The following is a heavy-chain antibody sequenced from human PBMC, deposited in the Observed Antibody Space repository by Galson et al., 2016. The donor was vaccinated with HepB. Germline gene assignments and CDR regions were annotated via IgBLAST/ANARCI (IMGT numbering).Heavy chain of an antibody. CDR1: GLTFSTSV. D-gene: IGHD2-15*01. CDR3: AKRYCSGGSCYHVDH. Sequence: SLRLSCAASGLTFSTSVMSRVRQAPGKGLEWVSLISGSGSSTFYADSVKGRFTISRDNSKNTLYLQMNSLRAEDTAGYYCAKRYCSGGSCYHVDHWGQGTLVTVSS. CDR2: ISGSGSST. V-gene: IGHV3-23*01. J-gene: IGHJ5*02.